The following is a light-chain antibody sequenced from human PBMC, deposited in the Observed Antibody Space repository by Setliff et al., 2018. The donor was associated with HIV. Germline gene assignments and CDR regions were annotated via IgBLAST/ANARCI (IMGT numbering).Light chain of an antibody. Sequence: QSVLTQPPSVSGAPGQRVTISCTGSRSNIGAGHRIHWYHQLPGAAPRLLISGDNNRPSGVPDRFYASKSGSTASLAISGLQADDEGDYYCCSYAGTDTFVVFGTGTKVTVL. J-gene: IGLJ1*01. V-gene: IGLV1-40*01. CDR3: CSYAGTDTFVV. CDR2: GDN. CDR1: RSNIGAGHR.